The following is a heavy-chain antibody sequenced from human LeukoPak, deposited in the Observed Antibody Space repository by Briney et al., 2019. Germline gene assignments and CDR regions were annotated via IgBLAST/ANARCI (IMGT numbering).Heavy chain of an antibody. D-gene: IGHD6-19*01. Sequence: PGGSLRLSCAASGFTFDDYAMYWVRQVPGKGLEWVSLISWDGGSTYYADSVKGRFTISRDNSKNSLYLQMNSLRAEDTALYYCAKDGDTSSGWYESYYMVVWGKGTTVTVSS. J-gene: IGHJ6*03. V-gene: IGHV3-43D*03. CDR2: ISWDGGST. CDR1: GFTFDDYA. CDR3: AKDGDTSSGWYESYYMVV.